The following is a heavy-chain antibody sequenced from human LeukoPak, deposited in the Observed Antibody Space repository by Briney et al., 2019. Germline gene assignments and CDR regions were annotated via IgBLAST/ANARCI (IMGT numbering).Heavy chain of an antibody. J-gene: IGHJ4*02. CDR3: TRVGYIDEGIDY. D-gene: IGHD5-24*01. CDR2: IKQDGSKK. Sequence: GGSLRLSCAASGFTFSTYSMNWVRQAPGKGLEWVANIKQDGSKKSYVDSVKGRFTISRDNAKNSLYLQMNSLRAEDTAIYYCTRVGYIDEGIDYWGQGTLVTVSS. V-gene: IGHV3-7*04. CDR1: GFTFSTYS.